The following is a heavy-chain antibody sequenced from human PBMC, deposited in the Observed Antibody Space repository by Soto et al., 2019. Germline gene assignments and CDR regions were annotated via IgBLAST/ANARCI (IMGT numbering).Heavy chain of an antibody. V-gene: IGHV3-7*01. CDR1: GFTFSSYW. CDR2: IKQDGSEK. J-gene: IGHJ4*02. Sequence: EVQLVESGGGLVQPGGSLRLSCAASGFTFSSYWMGWVRQALGKGLEWVANIKQDGSEKYYVDSVKGRFTISRDNAKNSLYLQMNSLRAEDTAVYYCARERAPFMVRGVIMTRPEFYFDYWGQGTLVTVSS. D-gene: IGHD3-10*01. CDR3: ARERAPFMVRGVIMTRPEFYFDY.